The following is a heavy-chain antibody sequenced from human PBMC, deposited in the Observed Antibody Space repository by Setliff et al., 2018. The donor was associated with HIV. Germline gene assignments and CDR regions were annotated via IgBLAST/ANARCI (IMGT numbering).Heavy chain of an antibody. D-gene: IGHD3-10*01. J-gene: IGHJ4*02. CDR2: IYSSGST. Sequence: PSETLSLTCTVSGGSISSSSYYWGWIRQPPGKGLEWIGTIYSSGSTYYNPSLKSRATISVDTSKNQFSLRLNSVTAADPAVYYCAREGVRRGLGSGSFRYRAYYFDQWGQGTLVTVSS. V-gene: IGHV4-39*07. CDR3: AREGVRRGLGSGSFRYRAYYFDQ. CDR1: GGSISSSSYY.